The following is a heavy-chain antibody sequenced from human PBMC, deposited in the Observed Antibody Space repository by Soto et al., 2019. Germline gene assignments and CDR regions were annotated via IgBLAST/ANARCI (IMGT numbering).Heavy chain of an antibody. D-gene: IGHD6-19*01. J-gene: IGHJ3*02. CDR2: MNPNSGNT. Sequence: QVQLVQSGAEVKKPGASVKVSCKASGYTFTSYDINWVRQATGQGLEWMGWMNPNSGNTGYAQKFQGRVTMTRNTSISTAYMELSSLRSEDTAVYYCASESGAYSSGWYDAFDIWGQGTMVTVSS. V-gene: IGHV1-8*01. CDR1: GYTFTSYD. CDR3: ASESGAYSSGWYDAFDI.